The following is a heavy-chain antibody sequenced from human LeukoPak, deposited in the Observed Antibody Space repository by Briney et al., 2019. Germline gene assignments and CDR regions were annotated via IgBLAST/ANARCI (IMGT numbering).Heavy chain of an antibody. CDR3: ASGDYGDPPLNY. D-gene: IGHD4/OR15-4a*01. Sequence: ASVKVSCKASGYTFTSYYMHGVRQAPGQGLEWMGIISPSGASTTYAQNFQGRVTMTRDMSTSTAYMELSRLRSDDTAVYYCASGDYGDPPLNYWGQGTLVTVSS. J-gene: IGHJ4*02. CDR2: ISPSGAST. CDR1: GYTFTSYY. V-gene: IGHV1-46*01.